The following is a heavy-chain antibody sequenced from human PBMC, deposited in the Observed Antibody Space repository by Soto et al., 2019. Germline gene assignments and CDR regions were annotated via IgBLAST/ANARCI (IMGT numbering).Heavy chain of an antibody. CDR2: IDWDDDK. Sequence: SGPTLVNPTQTLTLTCTFSGFSLSTSRLCVSWIRQPPGKALEWLALIDWDDDKYYSTSLKTRLTISKDTSKNQVVLTMTKMDPVDTDTYYCAGTQATSGSYPPLGDYYYYGMDVWGQGTTVTVS. CDR3: AGTQATSGSYPPLGDYYYYGMDV. J-gene: IGHJ6*02. CDR1: GFSLSTSRLC. D-gene: IGHD1-26*01. V-gene: IGHV2-70*01.